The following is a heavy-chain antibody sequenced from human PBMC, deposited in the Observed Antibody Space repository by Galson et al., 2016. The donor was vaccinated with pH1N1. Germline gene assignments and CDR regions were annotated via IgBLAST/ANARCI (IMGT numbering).Heavy chain of an antibody. Sequence: SLRLSCAASGFTFSNYAMSWVRQSPGKGLEWLSAISGGGGSTYYADSVKGRFTISRDNSKNTVYLQMNSLRADDAAVYYCAKHPYYVDTSKIDYWGQGTLVSVSS. CDR2: ISGGGGST. V-gene: IGHV3-23*01. J-gene: IGHJ4*02. CDR3: AKHPYYVDTSKIDY. D-gene: IGHD5-18*01. CDR1: GFTFSNYA.